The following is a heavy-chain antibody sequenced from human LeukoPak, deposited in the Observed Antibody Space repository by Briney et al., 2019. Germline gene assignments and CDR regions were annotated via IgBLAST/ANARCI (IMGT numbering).Heavy chain of an antibody. V-gene: IGHV4-39*07. CDR2: IYYSGST. CDR3: ARGTRDRWATYYYDSSGYYNY. CDR1: GGSISSSSYY. J-gene: IGHJ4*02. Sequence: PSETLSLTCTVSGGSISSSSYYWGWIRQPPGKGLEWIGSIYYSGSTYYNPSLKSRVTISVDTSKNQFSLKLSSVTAADTAVYYCARGTRDRWATYYYDSSGYYNYWGQGTLVTVSS. D-gene: IGHD3-22*01.